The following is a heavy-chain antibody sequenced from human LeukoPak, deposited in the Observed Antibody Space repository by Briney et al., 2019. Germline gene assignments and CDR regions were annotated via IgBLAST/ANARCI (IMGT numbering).Heavy chain of an antibody. Sequence: PSETLSLTCTVSGGSISSYYWSWIRQPPGKGLEWIGYIYYSGSTNYNPSLKNRVTISVDTSKNQFSLKLSSVTAADTAVYYCARGRDCSGGSCFSGLDYWGQGTLVTVSS. CDR1: GGSISSYY. D-gene: IGHD2-15*01. J-gene: IGHJ4*02. CDR3: ARGRDCSGGSCFSGLDY. V-gene: IGHV4-59*01. CDR2: IYYSGST.